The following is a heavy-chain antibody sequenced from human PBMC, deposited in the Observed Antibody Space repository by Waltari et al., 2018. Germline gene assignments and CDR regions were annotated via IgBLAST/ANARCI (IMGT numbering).Heavy chain of an antibody. CDR3: ARLRDYGYDY. CDR2: IYYSGST. Sequence: QLQLQESGPGLVKPSETLSLTCTVPGGSISSSSYYWGWIRQPPGKGLEWIGSIYYSGSTYYNPSLKSRVTISVDTSKNQFSLKLSSVTAADTAVYYCARLRDYGYDYWGQGTLVTVSS. D-gene: IGHD4-17*01. J-gene: IGHJ4*02. CDR1: GGSISSSSYY. V-gene: IGHV4-39*07.